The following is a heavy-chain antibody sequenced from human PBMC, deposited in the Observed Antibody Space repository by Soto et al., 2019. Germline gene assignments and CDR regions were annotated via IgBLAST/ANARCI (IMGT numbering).Heavy chain of an antibody. J-gene: IGHJ6*02. CDR2: IVVGSGNT. CDR1: GFTFTSSA. Sequence: ASVKVSCKASGFTFTSSAVQWVRQARGQRLEWIGWIVVGSGNTNYAQKFQERVTITRDMSTSTAYMELSSLRSEDTAVYYCAADIVVVVAATPMDVWGQGTTVTVS. D-gene: IGHD2-15*01. CDR3: AADIVVVVAATPMDV. V-gene: IGHV1-58*01.